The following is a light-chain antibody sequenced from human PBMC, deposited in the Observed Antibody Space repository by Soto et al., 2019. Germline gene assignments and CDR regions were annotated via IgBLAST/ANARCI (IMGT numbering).Light chain of an antibody. J-gene: IGKJ1*01. CDR2: GTS. Sequence: EIVLTQSPGSLSLSPGERATLSCRASQSISSSFLAWYQQKPGQAPRLLIYGTSRRATGIPDRFTGSGSGTDFTLTISRLEPDDFAVYYCQQYDISLTFRLGTKLEIK. V-gene: IGKV3-20*01. CDR3: QQYDISLT. CDR1: QSISSSF.